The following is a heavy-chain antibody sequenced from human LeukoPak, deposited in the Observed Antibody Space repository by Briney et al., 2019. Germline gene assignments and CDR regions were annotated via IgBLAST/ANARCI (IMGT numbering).Heavy chain of an antibody. CDR3: AREGLLGQYGAFDI. V-gene: IGHV4-30-4*08. CDR2: IYYSGST. Sequence: NPSQTLSLTCTVSGGSISSGDYYWSWIRQPPGKGLEWIGYIYYSGSTYYNPSLKSRVTISLDTSKNQFSLKLSSVTAADTAVYYCAREGLLGQYGAFDIWGQGTMVTVSS. J-gene: IGHJ3*02. D-gene: IGHD1/OR15-1a*01. CDR1: GGSISSGDYY.